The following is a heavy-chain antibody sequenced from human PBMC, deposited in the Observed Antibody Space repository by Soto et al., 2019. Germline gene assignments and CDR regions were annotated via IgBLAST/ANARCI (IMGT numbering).Heavy chain of an antibody. J-gene: IGHJ3*02. CDR3: APHVSCSGGSCQYDAFAI. Sequence: EVQVLESGGGLVQPGGSLRLSCEGSGFTVSSHAMTWIRQAPGKGPELVSTITADGGTDYADSVKGRFAMSRDTSESTLYLQMNSLGAADTAAYYCAPHVSCSGGSCQYDAFAIRGQGTMVTFSS. V-gene: IGHV3-23*01. D-gene: IGHD2-15*01. CDR2: ITADGGT. CDR1: GFTVSSHA.